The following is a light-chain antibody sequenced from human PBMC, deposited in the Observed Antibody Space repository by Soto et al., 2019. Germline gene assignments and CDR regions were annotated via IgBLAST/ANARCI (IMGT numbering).Light chain of an antibody. CDR1: SSDVVGYNY. Sequence: LTQPASVSGSPGQSITISCTGTSSDVVGYNYVSWYQHHPGRAPKLMIFDVSNRPSGVSNRFSGSKSGNTASLTISGLQPEDEAAYYCSSYTTSNTRQIVFGTGTKVTVL. V-gene: IGLV2-14*03. CDR3: SSYTTSNTRQIV. CDR2: DVS. J-gene: IGLJ1*01.